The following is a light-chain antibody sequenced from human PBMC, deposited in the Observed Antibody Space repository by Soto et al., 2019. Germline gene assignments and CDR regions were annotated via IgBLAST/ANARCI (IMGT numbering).Light chain of an antibody. CDR1: QSIRSW. J-gene: IGKJ2*01. Sequence: DIQMTQSPSTLSASVGDRVTITCRASQSIRSWLAWYQQKPGKAPKLLIYDASSLESRVPSRFSGSGSWTEFTLTISGLRPDDFATYSCQQYNTYSYTFGQGTKLEIK. CDR2: DAS. V-gene: IGKV1-5*01. CDR3: QQYNTYSYT.